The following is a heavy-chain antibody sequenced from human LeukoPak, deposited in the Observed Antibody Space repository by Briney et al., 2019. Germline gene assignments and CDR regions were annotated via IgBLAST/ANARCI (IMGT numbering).Heavy chain of an antibody. CDR2: ISGSGGST. V-gene: IGHV3-23*01. CDR1: GFTFSSYA. CDR3: AKDRVKSIAARPHDY. Sequence: PGGSLRLSCAASGFTFSSYAMSWVRQAPGKGLEWVSAISGSGGSTYYADSVKGRFTISRDNSKNTLYLQMNSLRAEDTAVYYCAKDRVKSIAARPHDYWGQGTLVTVSS. D-gene: IGHD6-6*01. J-gene: IGHJ4*02.